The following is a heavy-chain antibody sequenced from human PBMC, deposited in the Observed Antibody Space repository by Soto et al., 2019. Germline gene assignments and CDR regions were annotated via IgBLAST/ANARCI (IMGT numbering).Heavy chain of an antibody. J-gene: IGHJ1*01. CDR1: EHTSTIYY. CDR3: ATRDYDILTGYLHI. V-gene: IGHV1-2*02. D-gene: IGHD3-9*01. CDR2: INADSGDT. Sequence: QAHLVQSGAEVRKPGASVKVSCQALEHTSTIYYIHWVRQARGQGLEWMGWINADSGDTTYAEDLRGRVTFTRDTSTSTFHMELRRLRLDDTAMYFCATRDYDILTGYLHIWGQGTLITVSS.